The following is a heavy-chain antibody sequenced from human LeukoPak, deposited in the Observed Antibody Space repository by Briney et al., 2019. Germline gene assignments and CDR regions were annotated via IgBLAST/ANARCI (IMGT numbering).Heavy chain of an antibody. CDR3: ARAAGYFDF. CDR1: GGSFSGYY. V-gene: IGHV4-34*01. CDR2: INHSGST. Sequence: PPETLSLTCVIYGGSFSGYYWSWIRQPPGKGLEWIGEINHSGSTNYGPSLKSRLTLSVDTSKNQFSLKLSSVTAADTAVYYCARAAGYFDFWGQGALVTVSS. J-gene: IGHJ4*02. D-gene: IGHD6-19*01.